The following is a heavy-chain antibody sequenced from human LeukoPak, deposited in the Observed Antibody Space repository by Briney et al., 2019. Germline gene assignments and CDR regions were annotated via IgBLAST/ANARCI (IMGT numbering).Heavy chain of an antibody. CDR1: GFTFDDYG. V-gene: IGHV3-23*01. J-gene: IGHJ4*02. Sequence: GGSLRLSCAASGFTFDDYGMSWVRQAPGKGLEWVSAISGSGGSTYYADSVKGRFTISRDNSKNTLYLQMNSLRAEDTAVYYCARTGNPATGDYWGQGTLVTVSS. D-gene: IGHD1-1*01. CDR3: ARTGNPATGDY. CDR2: ISGSGGST.